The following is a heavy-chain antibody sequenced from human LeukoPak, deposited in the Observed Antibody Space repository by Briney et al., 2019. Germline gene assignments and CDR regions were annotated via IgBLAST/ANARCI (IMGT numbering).Heavy chain of an antibody. CDR3: ARGWPDTATLHLTYLYGMDV. V-gene: IGHV3-30*03. Sequence: GRSLRLSCVTSGFTFSSYGMHWVRQAPGRGLEWVAVISYDGSNKYYADSVKGRFTISRDNSENMLYLQMNRLRAEDTAVYYCARGWPDTATLHLTYLYGMDVWGQGTTVTVSS. CDR1: GFTFSSYG. CDR2: ISYDGSNK. J-gene: IGHJ6*02. D-gene: IGHD5-18*01.